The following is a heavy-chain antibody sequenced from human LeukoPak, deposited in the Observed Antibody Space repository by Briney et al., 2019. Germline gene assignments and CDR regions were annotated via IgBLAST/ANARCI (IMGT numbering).Heavy chain of an antibody. J-gene: IGHJ3*02. V-gene: IGHV3-23*01. CDR3: ATISEPTRAFDI. CDR1: GFTFSSYW. Sequence: PGGSLRLSCAASGFTFSSYWMSWVRQAPGKGLEWVSAISGSGRSSYYADSVKGRSTFSRDNSKNTLYLQMNSLRAEDTAVYYCATISEPTRAFDIWGQGTMVTVSS. D-gene: IGHD3-9*01. CDR2: ISGSGRSS.